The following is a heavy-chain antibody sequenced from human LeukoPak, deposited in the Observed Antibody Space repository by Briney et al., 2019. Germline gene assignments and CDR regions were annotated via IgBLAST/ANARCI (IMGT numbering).Heavy chain of an antibody. D-gene: IGHD1-26*01. CDR2: IYPGDSDP. J-gene: IGHJ4*02. Sequence: GESLKISCKASGYRFTGYWIGWVRQMPGKGLEWMGIIYPGDSDPRYSPSFQGQVTISDDKSISTAYLQWSSLKASDTAMYYCARSGVAGATTYFDSWGQGTLVTVSS. V-gene: IGHV5-51*01. CDR3: ARSGVAGATTYFDS. CDR1: GYRFTGYW.